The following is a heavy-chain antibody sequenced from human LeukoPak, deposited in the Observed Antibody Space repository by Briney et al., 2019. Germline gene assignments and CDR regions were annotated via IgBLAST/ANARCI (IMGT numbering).Heavy chain of an antibody. CDR2: IYSSGST. D-gene: IGHD6-19*01. CDR3: ARVSGYSSGWERFDY. V-gene: IGHV4-4*07. CDR1: GGSISSYY. J-gene: IGHJ4*02. Sequence: SETLSLTCTVSGGSISSYYWSWIRQPAGKGLEWIGRIYSSGSTNYNPSLKSRVTISVDTSKNQFSLKLSSVTAADTAVYYCARVSGYSSGWERFDYWGQGTLVTVSS.